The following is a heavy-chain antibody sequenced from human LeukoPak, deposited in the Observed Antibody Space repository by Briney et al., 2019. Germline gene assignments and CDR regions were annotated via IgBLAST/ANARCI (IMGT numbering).Heavy chain of an antibody. CDR3: ARFPPRARLYDFWSGPPYYYYGMDV. D-gene: IGHD3-3*01. V-gene: IGHV1-18*01. J-gene: IGHJ6*02. CDR1: GYTFTSYG. CDR2: ISAYNGNT. Sequence: ASVTVSCKASGYTFTSYGISWVRQAPGQGLEWMGWISAYNGNTNYAQKLQGRVTMTTDTSTSTAYMELRSLRSDDTAVYYCARFPPRARLYDFWSGPPYYYYGMDVWGQGTTVTVSS.